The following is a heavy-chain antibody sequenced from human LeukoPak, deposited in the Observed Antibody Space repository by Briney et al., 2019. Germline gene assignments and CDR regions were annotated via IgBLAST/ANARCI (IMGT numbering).Heavy chain of an antibody. D-gene: IGHD1-26*01. CDR2: IFYSGST. Sequence: SETLSLTCTVSGGSISSYYWSWIRQPPGKGLEWIGHIFYSGSTNYNPSLKSRVTVSVDTSKNQFSLELSSVTAADTAVYYCARAGGTKWELDYWGQGTLVTVS. CDR3: ARAGGTKWELDY. V-gene: IGHV4-59*01. J-gene: IGHJ4*02. CDR1: GGSISSYY.